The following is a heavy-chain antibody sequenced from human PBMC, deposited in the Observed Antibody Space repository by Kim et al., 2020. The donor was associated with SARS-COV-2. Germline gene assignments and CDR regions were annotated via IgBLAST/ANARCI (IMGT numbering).Heavy chain of an antibody. V-gene: IGHV4-4*07. CDR3: ARDRANYYYYYGMDV. Sequence: PSLKSRVTMSVDTSKNQFSLTLSSVTAADTAVYYCARDRANYYYYYGMDVWGQGTTVTVSS. J-gene: IGHJ6*02. D-gene: IGHD3-10*01.